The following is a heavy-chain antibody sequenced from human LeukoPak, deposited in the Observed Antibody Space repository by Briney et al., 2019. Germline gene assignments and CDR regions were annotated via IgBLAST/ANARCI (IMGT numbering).Heavy chain of an antibody. V-gene: IGHV1-69-2*01. CDR3: ATLPDIVVVVAAYPTPDY. Sequence: ASVKISCKVSGYTFTDYYMHWVQQAPGKGLEWMGLVDPEDGETIYAEKFQGRVTITADTSTDTAYMELSSLRSEDTAVYYCATLPDIVVVVAAYPTPDYWGQGTLVTVSS. CDR2: VDPEDGET. J-gene: IGHJ4*02. D-gene: IGHD2-15*01. CDR1: GYTFTDYY.